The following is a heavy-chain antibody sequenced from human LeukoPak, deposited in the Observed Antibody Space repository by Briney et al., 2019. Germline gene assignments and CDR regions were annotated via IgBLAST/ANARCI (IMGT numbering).Heavy chain of an antibody. CDR3: ARTWLVRGWFDP. CDR1: GGSISSSSYY. CDR2: INHSGST. V-gene: IGHV4-39*02. Sequence: PSETLSLTCTVSGGSISSSSYYWGWIRQPPGKGLEWIGSINHSGSTNYNPSLKSRVTISLDTSKNHFSLKLSSVTAADTAVYYCARTWLVRGWFDPWGQGTLVIVSS. J-gene: IGHJ5*02. D-gene: IGHD6-19*01.